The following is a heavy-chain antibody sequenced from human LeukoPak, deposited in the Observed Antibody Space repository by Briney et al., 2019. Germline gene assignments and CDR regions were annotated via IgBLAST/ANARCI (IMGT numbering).Heavy chain of an antibody. CDR1: GFIFSDYS. CDR2: INTGSTYI. Sequence: PGGSLRLSCAASGFIFSDYSMNWVRQAPGKGPEWVSSINTGSTYIKYADSVEGRFTISRDDAKNLLYLQMNSLRGEDTAVYYCARVGPAGNEYGSGNYYYWGQGTLVTVSP. V-gene: IGHV3-21*01. CDR3: ARVGPAGNEYGSGNYYY. J-gene: IGHJ4*02. D-gene: IGHD3-10*01.